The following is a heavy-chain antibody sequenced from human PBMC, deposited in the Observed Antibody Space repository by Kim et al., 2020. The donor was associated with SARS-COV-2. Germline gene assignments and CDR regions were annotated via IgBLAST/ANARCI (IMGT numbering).Heavy chain of an antibody. D-gene: IGHD3-3*01. V-gene: IGHV3-23*01. J-gene: IGHJ4*02. Sequence: GGSLRLSCAASGFTFSSYAMSWVRQAPGKGLEWVSGIGGSSDSTKYADSVKGRFTISRDNSKNTLYLQMTSLTVDDTAVYYCARGWRGYLFEYWGQGTLVTVSS. CDR2: IGGSSDST. CDR1: GFTFSSYA. CDR3: ARGWRGYLFEY.